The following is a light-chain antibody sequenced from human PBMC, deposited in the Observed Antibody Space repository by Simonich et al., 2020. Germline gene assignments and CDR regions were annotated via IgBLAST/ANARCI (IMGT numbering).Light chain of an antibody. CDR3: CSYTSSSTLV. CDR2: EGS. Sequence: QSALTQPASVSGSPGQSITISCTGTSSDVGSYNLVSWYQQHPGKAPKLMIYEGSKRPSGVSNRFSGSKSGNTASLTISGLQAEDEADYYCCSYTSSSTLVFRGGTKLTVL. J-gene: IGLJ2*01. CDR1: SSDVGSYNL. V-gene: IGLV2-14*02.